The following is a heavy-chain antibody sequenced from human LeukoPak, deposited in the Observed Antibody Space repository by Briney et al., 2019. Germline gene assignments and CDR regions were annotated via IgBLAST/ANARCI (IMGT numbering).Heavy chain of an antibody. V-gene: IGHV4-34*01. CDR2: INHSGST. J-gene: IGHJ4*02. CDR1: GGSFSGYY. Sequence: SETLSLTCAVYGGSFSGYYWSWIRQPPGKGLEWIGEINHSGSTNYNPSLKSRVTISVDTSKNQFSLKLSSVTAADTAVYYCARGLGPLPPLPHELREYYFDYWGQGTLVTVSS. CDR3: ARGLGPLPPLPHELREYYFDY. D-gene: IGHD1-26*01.